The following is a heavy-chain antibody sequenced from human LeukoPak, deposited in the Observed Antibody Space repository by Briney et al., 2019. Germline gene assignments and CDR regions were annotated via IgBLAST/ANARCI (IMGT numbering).Heavy chain of an antibody. CDR1: GGTXSSYA. V-gene: IGHV1-69*01. J-gene: IGHJ4*02. CDR2: IIPIFGTA. D-gene: IGHD4-17*01. Sequence: ASVKVSCKASGGTXSSYAISWVRQAPGQGLEWMGGIIPIFGTANYAQKFQGRVTITADESTSTAYMELSSLRSEDTAVYYCARTNRGENYGDYVDWGQGTLVTVSS. CDR3: ARTNRGENYGDYVD.